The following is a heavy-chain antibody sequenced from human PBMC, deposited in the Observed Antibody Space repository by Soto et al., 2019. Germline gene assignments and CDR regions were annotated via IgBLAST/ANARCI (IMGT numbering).Heavy chain of an antibody. CDR2: TWYDGRNK. J-gene: IGHJ4*02. CDR3: ASETDFGDYFDH. V-gene: IGHV3-33*01. CDR1: GFIFRSFG. D-gene: IGHD4-17*01. Sequence: QVQLVESGGGVVQPGRSLRLSCAASGFIFRSFGMHWVRQAPGKGLEWVATTWYDGRNKYYADSVRGRFTISRDNSNNMWYLQMNNLRGVDTAVYYCASETDFGDYFDHWGQGTLVTVSS.